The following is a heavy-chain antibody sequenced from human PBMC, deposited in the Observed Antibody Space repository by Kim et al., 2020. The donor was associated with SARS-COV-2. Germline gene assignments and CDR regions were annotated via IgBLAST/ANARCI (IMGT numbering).Heavy chain of an antibody. Sequence: KYYVDAVKGRFTISRDNAKNSLYLQMNSLRAEDTAVYYCARDRLLTGRDYWGQGTLVTVSS. V-gene: IGHV3-7*03. J-gene: IGHJ4*02. CDR2: K. CDR3: ARDRLLTGRDY. D-gene: IGHD3-9*01.